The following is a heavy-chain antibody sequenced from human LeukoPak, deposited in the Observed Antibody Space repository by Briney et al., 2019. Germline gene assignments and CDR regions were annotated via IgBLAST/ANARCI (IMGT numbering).Heavy chain of an antibody. CDR2: IYYSGST. CDR3: ARDRGLRRSGYYYNYGMDV. V-gene: IGHV4-31*03. J-gene: IGHJ6*02. CDR1: GGSISSGGYH. D-gene: IGHD3-3*01. Sequence: PSETLSLTCTVSGGSISSGGYHWSWIRQHPGKGLEWIGYIYYSGSTYYNPSLKSRVTISVDTSKNQFSLKLSSVTAADTAVYYCARDRGLRRSGYYYNYGMDVWGQGTTVTVSS.